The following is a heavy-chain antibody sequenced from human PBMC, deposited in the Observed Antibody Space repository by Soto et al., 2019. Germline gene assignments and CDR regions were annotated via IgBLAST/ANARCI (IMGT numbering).Heavy chain of an antibody. D-gene: IGHD1-1*01. J-gene: IGHJ6*03. V-gene: IGHV4-39*01. CDR1: GGSIISTDYY. CDR3: ARVDWSNRSYYYLMDV. CDR2: IYFSGST. Sequence: QLQLQESGPGLVKTSATLSLTCTVSGGSIISTDYYWGWIRQPPGKGLEGIGSIYFSGSTYYNPSLKSRVTISVDTSKNQFSLELSSVTAADTAVYYRARVDWSNRSYYYLMDVWGKGTTVTVSS.